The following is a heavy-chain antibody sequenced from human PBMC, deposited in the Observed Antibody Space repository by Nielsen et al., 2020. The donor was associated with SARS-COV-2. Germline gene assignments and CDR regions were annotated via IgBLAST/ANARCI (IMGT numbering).Heavy chain of an antibody. V-gene: IGHV3-48*03. J-gene: IGHJ3*02. Sequence: GGSLTLSCVASGFTFSSYEMSWVRQAPGKGLEWVSYTTSSGLSIYYADSVKGRFTISRDNAKNSLYLQMNSLRAEDTAVYYCAIIWSGYTDAFDIWGQGTMVTVSS. CDR3: AIIWSGYTDAFDI. CDR2: TTSSGLSI. CDR1: GFTFSSYE. D-gene: IGHD3-3*01.